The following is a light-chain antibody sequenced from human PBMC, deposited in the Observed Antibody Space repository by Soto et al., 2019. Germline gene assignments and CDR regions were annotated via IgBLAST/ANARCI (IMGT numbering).Light chain of an antibody. Sequence: EIGMTQSPATLSVSPGERATLSCRASQTFRNNLAWYQQKPGQAPRLLFYGASTRAADIPARLSGSRSGTEFTLTISSLQSEDFAGYYCQQYDVWPLTFGGGTKVEI. CDR2: GAS. CDR3: QQYDVWPLT. CDR1: QTFRNN. J-gene: IGKJ4*01. V-gene: IGKV3-15*01.